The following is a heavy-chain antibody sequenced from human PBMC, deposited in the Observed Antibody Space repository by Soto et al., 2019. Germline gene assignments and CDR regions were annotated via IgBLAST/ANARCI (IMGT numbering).Heavy chain of an antibody. CDR2: INHSGST. V-gene: IGHV4-34*01. D-gene: IGHD3-9*01. Sequence: PSETLSLTCAVYGGSFSGYYWSWIRQPPGKGLEWIGEINHSGSTNYNPSLKSRVTISVDTSKNQFSLKLSSVTAADTAVYYCARGSAYYDILTGPRGRWFDPWGQGTLATVSS. CDR1: GGSFSGYY. CDR3: ARGSAYYDILTGPRGRWFDP. J-gene: IGHJ5*02.